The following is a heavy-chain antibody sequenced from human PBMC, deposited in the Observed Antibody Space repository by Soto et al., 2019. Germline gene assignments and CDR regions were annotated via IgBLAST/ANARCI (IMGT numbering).Heavy chain of an antibody. V-gene: IGHV4-34*01. D-gene: IGHD1-26*01. CDR3: ARGSLSYYYYYGMDV. Sequence: SETLSLTCAVYGGSFSGYYWSWIRQPPGKGLEWIGEINHSGSTNYNPSLKSRVTISVDTSKNQFSLRLSSVTAADTAVYYCARGSLSYYYYYGMDVWGQGTTVTVSS. CDR1: GGSFSGYY. J-gene: IGHJ6*02. CDR2: INHSGST.